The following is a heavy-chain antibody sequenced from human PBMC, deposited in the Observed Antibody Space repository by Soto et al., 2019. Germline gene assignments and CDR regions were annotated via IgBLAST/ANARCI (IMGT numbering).Heavy chain of an antibody. CDR3: AKDFSNYYDSSGYYPH. CDR1: GFTFSSYG. V-gene: IGHV3-30*18. J-gene: IGHJ4*02. D-gene: IGHD3-22*01. CDR2: ISYDGSNK. Sequence: GGSLRLSCAASGFTFSSYGMHWVRQAPGKGLEWVAVISYDGSNKYYADSVKGRFTISRDNSKNTLYLQMNSLRAEDTAVYYCAKDFSNYYDSSGYYPHWGQGTLVTVSS.